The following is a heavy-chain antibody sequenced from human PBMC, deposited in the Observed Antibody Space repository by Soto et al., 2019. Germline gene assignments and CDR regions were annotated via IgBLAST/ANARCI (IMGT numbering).Heavy chain of an antibody. CDR2: ISAGGST. V-gene: IGHV3-23*01. D-gene: IGHD3-3*01. Sequence: GGSLRLSCAASGFIFSSYAMSWVRQAPGKGLEWVSGISAGGSTYFADSVKGRFTISRDNSKNTLYLQMNSLRAEDTAVYYCANIRSQNELWSGYYAFDYWGQGTLVTVSS. J-gene: IGHJ4*02. CDR3: ANIRSQNELWSGYYAFDY. CDR1: GFIFSSYA.